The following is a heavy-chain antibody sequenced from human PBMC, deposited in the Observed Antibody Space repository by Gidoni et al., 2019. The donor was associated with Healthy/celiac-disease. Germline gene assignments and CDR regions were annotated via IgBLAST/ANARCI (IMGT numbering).Heavy chain of an antibody. CDR2: IIPIVGTA. V-gene: IGHV1-69*01. CDR3: ASGTAYDYVWGSGYFDY. D-gene: IGHD3-16*01. CDR1: AGTFRSYP. J-gene: IGHJ4*02. Sequence: QVQLVHSGAEVNTPGPPVKFSCKASAGTFRSYPISWVRQAPGQGLEWMGGIIPIVGTANDEQKFQGRVTITADESTSTAYMELSSLRAEDTAVYCCASGTAYDYVWGSGYFDYWGQGTLVTGSS.